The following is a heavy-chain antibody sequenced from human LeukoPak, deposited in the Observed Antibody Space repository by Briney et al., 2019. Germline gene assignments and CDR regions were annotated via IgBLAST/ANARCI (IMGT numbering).Heavy chain of an antibody. D-gene: IGHD1-1*01. V-gene: IGHV3-11*04. CDR1: GFTSSDYY. J-gene: IGHJ5*02. Sequence: GGSLRLSCAASGFTSSDYYMSWIRQAPGKGLEWISYISGSGSSTYFADSVKGRFTISRDNDKNSLSLQMNSLRVEDTAVYYCARGTGFFDPWGQGTLVTVSS. CDR3: ARGTGFFDP. CDR2: ISGSGSST.